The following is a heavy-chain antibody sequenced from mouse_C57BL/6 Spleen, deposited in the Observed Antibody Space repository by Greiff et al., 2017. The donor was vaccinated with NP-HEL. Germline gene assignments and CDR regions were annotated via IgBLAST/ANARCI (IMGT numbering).Heavy chain of an antibody. J-gene: IGHJ4*01. CDR3: ARRIYYAMDY. Sequence: QVQLQQPGAELVRPGSSVKLSCKASGYTFTSYWMHWVKQRPIQGLEWIGNIDPSDSETHYNQKFKDKATLTVEKSSSTAYMQLSSLTSEDSAVYYCARRIYYAMDYWGQGTSVTVSS. CDR1: GYTFTSYW. V-gene: IGHV1-52*01. CDR2: IDPSDSET.